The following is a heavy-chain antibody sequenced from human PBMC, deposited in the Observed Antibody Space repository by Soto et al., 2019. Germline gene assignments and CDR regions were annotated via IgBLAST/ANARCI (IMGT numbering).Heavy chain of an antibody. CDR3: AFIVGYNRYFDL. CDR1: GGSISTGGCS. CDR2: IFDTGKT. D-gene: IGHD5-12*01. V-gene: IGHV4-30-2*01. Sequence: QVQLQESGSGLVKPSQTLSLTCAVSGGSISTGGCSWSWIRLPPGRALEWIGYIFDTGKTYYTASLKSRVTMTVARAQNQFSLRLESVTGADSAMYFCAFIVGYNRYFDLWGRGTLGTVSS. J-gene: IGHJ2*01.